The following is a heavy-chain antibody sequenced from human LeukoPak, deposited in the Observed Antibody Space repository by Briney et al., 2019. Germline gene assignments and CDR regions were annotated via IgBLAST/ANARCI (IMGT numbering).Heavy chain of an antibody. CDR2: ISPYNGNT. D-gene: IGHD3-22*01. CDR1: GYTFTSYG. Sequence: ASVKVSCKASGYTFTSYGISWVRQAPGQGLEWMGWISPYNGNTNYAQKLQGRVTMTTDTSTSTAYMELRSLRSDDTAVYYCARDLGYDSSGYYYVYYFDYWGQGTLVTVSS. CDR3: ARDLGYDSSGYYYVYYFDY. J-gene: IGHJ4*02. V-gene: IGHV1-18*01.